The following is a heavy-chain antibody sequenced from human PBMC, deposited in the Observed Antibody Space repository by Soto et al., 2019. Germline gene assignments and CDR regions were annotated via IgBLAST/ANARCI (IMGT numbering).Heavy chain of an antibody. J-gene: IGHJ6*02. V-gene: IGHV4-4*02. CDR3: ARVGSGSYYYYYYGMDV. Sequence: SETLSLTCAVSGGSISSSNWWSWVRQPPGKGLEWIGEIYHSGSTNYNPSLKSRVTISVDKSKNQFSLKLSSVTAADTAVYYCARVGSGSYYYYYYGMDVWGQGTTVTV. D-gene: IGHD3-10*01. CDR1: GGSISSSNW. CDR2: IYHSGST.